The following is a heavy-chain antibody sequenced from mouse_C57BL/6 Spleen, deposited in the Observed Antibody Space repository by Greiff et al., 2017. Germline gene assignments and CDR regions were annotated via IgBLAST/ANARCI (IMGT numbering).Heavy chain of an antibody. CDR1: GYTFTSYG. CDR3: ARQIYYGTGYAMDY. CDR2: IYPRSGNT. J-gene: IGHJ4*01. V-gene: IGHV1-81*01. Sequence: VQLQQSGAELARPGASVKLSCKASGYTFTSYGISWVKQRTGQGLEWIGEIYPRSGNTYYNEKFKGKATLSADKSSSTAYMELRSLTSEDSAVYFCARQIYYGTGYAMDYWGQGTSVTVSS. D-gene: IGHD2-1*01.